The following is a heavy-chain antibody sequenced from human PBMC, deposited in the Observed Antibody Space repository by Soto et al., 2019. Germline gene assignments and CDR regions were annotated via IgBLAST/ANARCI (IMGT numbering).Heavy chain of an antibody. V-gene: IGHV3-21*01. J-gene: IGHJ6*02. D-gene: IGHD2-15*01. CDR1: GFTFSSYS. CDR2: ISSSSSYI. CDR3: ARDYGGRSKYCSGGSCHPGYGMDV. Sequence: EVQLVESGGGLVKPGGSLRLSCAASGFTFSSYSMNWARQAPGKGLEWVSSISSSSSYIYYADSVKGRFTISRDNAKNSLYLQMNSLRAEDTAVYYCARDYGGRSKYCSGGSCHPGYGMDVWGQGTTVTVSS.